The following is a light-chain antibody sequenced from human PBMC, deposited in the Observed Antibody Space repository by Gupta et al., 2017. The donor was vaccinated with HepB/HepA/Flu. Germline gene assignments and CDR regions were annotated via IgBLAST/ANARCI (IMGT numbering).Light chain of an antibody. J-gene: IGLJ2*01. CDR3: AAWDDNLNGVV. CDR1: SSNIGRNT. Sequence: QSVLPQPPPASGTPGQRVTISCSGSSSNIGRNTVNWYQQLPGTAPKLLIYNNNQRPSGIPDRFSGSKSGTAASLAISGLQAEDEADYYCAAWDDNLNGVVFGGGTKLTVL. V-gene: IGLV1-44*01. CDR2: NNN.